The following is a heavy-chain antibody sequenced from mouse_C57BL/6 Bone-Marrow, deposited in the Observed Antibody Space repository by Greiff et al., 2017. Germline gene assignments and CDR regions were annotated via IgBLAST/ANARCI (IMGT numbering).Heavy chain of an antibody. J-gene: IGHJ4*01. V-gene: IGHV1-64*01. CDR2: IHPNSGST. Sequence: VQLQQPGAELVKPGASVKLSCKASGYTFTSYWMHWVKQRPGQGLEWIGMIHPNSGSTTYNETFKSKATLTVDKSSSTAYMQHSSLTSEDSADYYGARGQSYAMDYWGQGTSVTVSA. CDR1: GYTFTSYW. CDR3: ARGQSYAMDY. D-gene: IGHD3-3*01.